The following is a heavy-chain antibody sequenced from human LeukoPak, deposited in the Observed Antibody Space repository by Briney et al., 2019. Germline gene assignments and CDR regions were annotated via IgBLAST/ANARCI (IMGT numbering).Heavy chain of an antibody. J-gene: IGHJ3*01. CDR1: GGSISSGSYY. V-gene: IGHV4-39*01. Sequence: PSETLSLTCTVSGGSISSGSYYWGWIRQPPGKGLEWIGSIYYSGSTYYNPSLSSRVTKSLDTSKNQFSLKLRSVIAADTAVYYCARRDMTAVTAYAFDVWGQGTMVTVSS. CDR3: ARRDMTAVTAYAFDV. D-gene: IGHD4-11*01. CDR2: IYYSGST.